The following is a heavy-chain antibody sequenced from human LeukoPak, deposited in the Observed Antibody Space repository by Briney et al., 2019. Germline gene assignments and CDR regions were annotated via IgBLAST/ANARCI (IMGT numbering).Heavy chain of an antibody. Sequence: GASVNVSCKASSYNFGTYGFCWVRQAPGHGLEWMGWISANNGKTAYAQKFQGRVTLTTDTSTTTAYLELRTLRPDDTAVYYCAKVAGDRMDYWGQGTLVTVSS. J-gene: IGHJ4*02. CDR1: SYNFGTYG. D-gene: IGHD6-13*01. CDR3: AKVAGDRMDY. V-gene: IGHV1-18*01. CDR2: ISANNGKT.